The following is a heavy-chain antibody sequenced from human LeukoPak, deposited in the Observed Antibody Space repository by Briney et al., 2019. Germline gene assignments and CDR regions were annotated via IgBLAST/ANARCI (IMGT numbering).Heavy chain of an antibody. CDR3: ARDPNGWYLFDY. J-gene: IGHJ4*02. V-gene: IGHV1-3*01. CDR2: INAGNGNT. D-gene: IGHD6-19*01. CDR1: GYTLSNHA. Sequence: ASVKVSCKGSGYTLSNHAFSWVRQAPGQGLEWMGWINAGNGNTKYSQKFQGRVTITRDTSASTAYMELSSLRSEDTAVYYCARDPNGWYLFDYWGQGTLVTVSS.